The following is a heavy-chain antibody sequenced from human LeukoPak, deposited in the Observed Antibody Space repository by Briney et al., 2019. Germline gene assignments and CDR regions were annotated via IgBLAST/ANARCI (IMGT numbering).Heavy chain of an antibody. Sequence: NSSETLSLTCAVYGAALSEYYWSWIRQSPGKGLEWIGEVAHKGPTVYSPTLNRKYNPSFKSRVTMSVDPSKNQFSLKLTSVTVADTATYYCVRQGTNSGYYLLDYWGQGHLVIVSS. CDR1: GAALSEYY. D-gene: IGHD3-22*01. J-gene: IGHJ4*02. CDR3: VRQGTNSGYYLLDY. CDR2: VAHKGPTVYSPTLNR. V-gene: IGHV4-34*01.